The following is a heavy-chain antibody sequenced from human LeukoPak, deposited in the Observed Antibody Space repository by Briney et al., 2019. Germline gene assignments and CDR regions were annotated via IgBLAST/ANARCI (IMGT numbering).Heavy chain of an antibody. CDR1: GGSFSGYY. CDR3: ARGARGINY. V-gene: IGHV4-34*01. D-gene: IGHD2-21*01. J-gene: IGHJ4*02. Sequence: SETLSLTCAVYGGSFSGYYWSWIRQPPGKGLEWIGEINHGGSTNYNPSLKSRVTISVDTSKNQFSLKLSSVTAADTAVYYCARGARGINYWGQGTLVTVSS. CDR2: INHGGST.